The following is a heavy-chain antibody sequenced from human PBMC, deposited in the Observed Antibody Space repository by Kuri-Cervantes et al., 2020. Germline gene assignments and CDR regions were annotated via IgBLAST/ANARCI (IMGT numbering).Heavy chain of an antibody. CDR3: VRGGTRRIVGTTRAFDI. Sequence: GSLRLSCTVSGASISTSNVFWGWVRQSPGKGLEGIGSIHSSGTSDYNPSFESRVTISVDTSKNQFSLKLSSVTAADTAVYYCVRGGTRRIVGTTRAFDIWGQGTMVTVSS. V-gene: IGHV4-39*01. CDR1: GASISTSNVF. CDR2: IHSSGTS. D-gene: IGHD1-26*01. J-gene: IGHJ3*02.